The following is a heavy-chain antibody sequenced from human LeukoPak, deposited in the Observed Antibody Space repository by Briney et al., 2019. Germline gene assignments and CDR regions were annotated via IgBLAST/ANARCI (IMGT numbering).Heavy chain of an antibody. V-gene: IGHV3-23*01. CDR2: ISASGCET. D-gene: IGHD3-22*01. CDR1: GFILSTYH. J-gene: IGHJ4*02. CDR3: AKDSYDNSI. Sequence: GVPVRLSCAAYGFILSTYHMSWARQAPGKGLVWVSAISASGCETYYADSVKGRFTISRDNSKNTLYLQMHSLRAEDTAVYYCAKDSYDNSIWGQGTLVTVSS.